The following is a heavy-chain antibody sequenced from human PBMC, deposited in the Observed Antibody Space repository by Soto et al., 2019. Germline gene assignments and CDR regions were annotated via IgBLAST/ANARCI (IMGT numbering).Heavy chain of an antibody. CDR2: IYYSGST. Sequence: SETLSLTCAVYGGSFSGYYWSWIRQPPGKGLEWIGSIYYSGSTYYNPSLKSRVTISVDTSKNQFSLKLSSVTAADTAVYYCARLGCSGGSCYWQYYFDYWGQGTLVTVSS. V-gene: IGHV4-34*01. CDR1: GGSFSGYY. CDR3: ARLGCSGGSCYWQYYFDY. J-gene: IGHJ4*02. D-gene: IGHD2-15*01.